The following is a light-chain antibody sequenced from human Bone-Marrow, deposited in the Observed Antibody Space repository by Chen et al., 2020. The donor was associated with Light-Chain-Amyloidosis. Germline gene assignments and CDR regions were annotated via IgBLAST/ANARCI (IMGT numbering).Light chain of an antibody. CDR3: QVWDSSSDHVV. V-gene: IGLV3-21*04. CDR2: YDS. Sequence: SYVLTQPPSVSVAPGKTARLTCGGNHIGSKTVHWYQQKPGQAPVLVIYYDSDRPSGIPERFSGSKSGNTATLTISRVEAGDEADYYCQVWDSSSDHVVFGGGTKLTVL. CDR1: HIGSKT. J-gene: IGLJ2*01.